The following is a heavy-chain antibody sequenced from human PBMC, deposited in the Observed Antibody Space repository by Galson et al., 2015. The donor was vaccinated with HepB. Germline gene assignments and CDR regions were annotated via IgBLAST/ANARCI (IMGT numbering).Heavy chain of an antibody. CDR3: AKTFEVAAATTNVYFQH. CDR2: IYPGDSDT. D-gene: IGHD6-13*01. Sequence: QSGAEVKKPGESLKISCKGSGYSFTSYWIGWVRQMPGKGLEWMGIIYPGDSDTRYSPSFQGQVTISADKSISTAYLQWSSLKASDTAMYYCAKTFEVAAATTNVYFQHWGQGTLVTVSS. J-gene: IGHJ1*01. CDR1: GYSFTSYW. V-gene: IGHV5-51*01.